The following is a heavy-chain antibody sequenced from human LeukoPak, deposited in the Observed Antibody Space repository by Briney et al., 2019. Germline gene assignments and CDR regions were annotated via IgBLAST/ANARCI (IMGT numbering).Heavy chain of an antibody. J-gene: IGHJ6*03. Sequence: PGGSLRLSCAASGFTFSDHDMDWVRQAPGKGLEWIGRAKNKAQRYTIEYAASVRGRFTIAREDSKSTLSLQMNSLKSEDTAVYYCARAYCGGDCYPIYYYMDVWGKGTTVTVSS. V-gene: IGHV3-72*01. CDR3: ARAYCGGDCYPIYYYMDV. CDR2: AKNKAQRYTI. D-gene: IGHD2-21*01. CDR1: GFTFSDHD.